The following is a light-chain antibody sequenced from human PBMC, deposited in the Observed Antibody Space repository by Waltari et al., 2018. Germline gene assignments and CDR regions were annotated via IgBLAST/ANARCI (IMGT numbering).Light chain of an antibody. J-gene: IGLJ3*02. CDR3: SSYTTGSAWV. V-gene: IGLV2-14*01. CDR2: EVS. Sequence: QSALTQPASVSGSPGQSITISCTGTSIDVGGYNYVSWYQQHPGKAPKLLIYEVSNRPSGVSNRLSGSKPGNTASLTISGLQAEDESDYYCSSYTTGSAWVFGGGTKLTVL. CDR1: SIDVGGYNY.